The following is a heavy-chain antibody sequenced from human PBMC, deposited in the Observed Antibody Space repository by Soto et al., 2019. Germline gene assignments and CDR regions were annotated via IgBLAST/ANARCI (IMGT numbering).Heavy chain of an antibody. CDR2: ITWNSDSL. V-gene: IGHV3-9*01. CDR3: TKSRGVAGRPLDD. CDR1: GFIFEDYA. Sequence: EVQLVESGGGLVQPGRSLRLSCAASGFIFEDYAMHWVRQAPGKGLEWVSSITWNSDSLAYTGSVKGRFTISRDSAKNSLYLEMDSLRPEDTALYYCTKSRGVAGRPLDDWGQGTLVTVSS. D-gene: IGHD6-6*01. J-gene: IGHJ4*02.